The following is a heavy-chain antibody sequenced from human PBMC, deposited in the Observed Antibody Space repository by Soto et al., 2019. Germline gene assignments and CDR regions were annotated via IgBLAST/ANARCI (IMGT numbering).Heavy chain of an antibody. CDR2: ISGSGGST. V-gene: IGHV3-23*01. CDR1: GFTFSSYA. CDR3: AKDRQYYYDSSGYPEYFQH. D-gene: IGHD3-22*01. J-gene: IGHJ1*01. Sequence: AGGSLRLSCAASGFTFSSYAMSWVRQAPGKGLEWVSAISGSGGSTYYADSVKGRFTISRDNSKNTLYLQMNSLRAEDTAVYYCAKDRQYYYDSSGYPEYFQHWGQVTLVTVSS.